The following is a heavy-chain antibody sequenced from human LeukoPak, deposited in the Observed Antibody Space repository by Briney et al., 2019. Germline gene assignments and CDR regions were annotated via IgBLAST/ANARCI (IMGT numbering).Heavy chain of an antibody. CDR1: GFILSNSW. D-gene: IGHD5-18*01. Sequence: PGGSLRLSCAASGFILSNSWMHWVRQAPGKGLVWVSRINSDGSSSNYAEAVKGRFTISRDNAKNTLYLQMNSLRAEDTAVYFCARGVDNSYGYVFWGQGTLVTVSS. V-gene: IGHV3-74*01. J-gene: IGHJ4*02. CDR3: ARGVDNSYGYVF. CDR2: INSDGSSS.